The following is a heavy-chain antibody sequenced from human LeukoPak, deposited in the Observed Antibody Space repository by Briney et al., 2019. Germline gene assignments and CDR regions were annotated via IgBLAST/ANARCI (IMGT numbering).Heavy chain of an antibody. CDR3: AKDSDRTLDY. J-gene: IGHJ4*02. D-gene: IGHD1-26*01. V-gene: IGHV3-30*02. CDR2: IRYDGSNK. CDR1: GFTFSSYG. Sequence: PGGSLRLSCAASGFTFSSYGMHWVLQAPGKGLKWVAFIRYDGSNKYYADSVKGRFTISRDNSKNTLYLQMNSLRAEDTAVYYCAKDSDRTLDYWGQGTLVTVSS.